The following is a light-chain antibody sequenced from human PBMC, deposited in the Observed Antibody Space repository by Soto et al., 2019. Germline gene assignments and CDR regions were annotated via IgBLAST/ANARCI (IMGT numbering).Light chain of an antibody. CDR3: QQLNSYPIT. V-gene: IGKV1-9*01. Sequence: DIKLTQSPSFLSASVGDRVTITCRASQGLSSDLAWYQQKPGKAPKLLIYAASTLQSGVPSRFSSSGSGTEFTLTISSLQPEDFATYYCQQLNSYPITFGQGTRLEIK. CDR2: AAS. CDR1: QGLSSD. J-gene: IGKJ5*01.